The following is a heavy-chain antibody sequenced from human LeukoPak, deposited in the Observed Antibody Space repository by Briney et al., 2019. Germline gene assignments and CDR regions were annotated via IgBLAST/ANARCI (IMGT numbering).Heavy chain of an antibody. CDR3: ARGGARSSSYYYYGMDV. D-gene: IGHD6-13*01. Sequence: GGSLRLSCAASGFSLRSFAMSWVRQAPGKGLEWVSASSGDGGNTDYANSVKGRFTISRDNSKNTIYLQMNSLRAEDTAVFYCARGGARSSSYYYYGMDVWGLGTTVTVSS. CDR2: SSGDGGNT. V-gene: IGHV3-23*01. J-gene: IGHJ6*02. CDR1: GFSLRSFA.